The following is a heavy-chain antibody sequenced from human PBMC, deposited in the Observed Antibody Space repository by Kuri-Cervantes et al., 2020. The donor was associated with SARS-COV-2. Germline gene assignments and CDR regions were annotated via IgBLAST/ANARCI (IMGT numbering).Heavy chain of an antibody. V-gene: IGHV3-73*01. CDR1: GFLLSASA. CDR2: VRGKANNYAT. Sequence: GESLKISCEVSGFLLSASAIHWVRQASGKGLEWVGRVRGKANNYATAYAASVKGRFTISRDDLKNTAYLQMSSLKTEDTAVYYCTTLIDYWGQGALVTVSS. J-gene: IGHJ4*02. CDR3: TTLIDY.